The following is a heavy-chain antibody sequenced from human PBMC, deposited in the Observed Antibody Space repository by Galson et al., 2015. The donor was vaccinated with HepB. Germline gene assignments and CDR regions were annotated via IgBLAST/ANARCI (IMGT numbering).Heavy chain of an antibody. CDR3: AGQNRNYESSVYSGYRYLDL. D-gene: IGHD3-22*01. Sequence: QSGAEVKKPGESLKISCKGSGYSFTSYWIGWVRQMPGEGLEWMGIIYPGDSDTRYSPSFQGQVTISADKSISTAYLQWSSLKASDTAMVYFAGQNRNYESSVYSGYRYLDLRGRGTLVTVSS. V-gene: IGHV5-51*01. J-gene: IGHJ2*01. CDR2: IYPGDSDT. CDR1: GYSFTSYW.